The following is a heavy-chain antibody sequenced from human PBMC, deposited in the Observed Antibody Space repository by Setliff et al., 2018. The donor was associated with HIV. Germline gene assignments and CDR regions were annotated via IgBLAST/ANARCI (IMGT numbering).Heavy chain of an antibody. J-gene: IGHJ3*02. D-gene: IGHD3-10*01. Sequence: ASVKVSCKASGYSFTSYYMHWVRQAPGQGLEWMGWINPNSGGTTYAQKFQGRVTITADESTSTAYMELSSLRSEDTAVYYCASKEFSGAFDIWGQGTMVTVSS. CDR3: ASKEFSGAFDI. CDR2: INPNSGGT. CDR1: GYSFTSYY. V-gene: IGHV1-2*02.